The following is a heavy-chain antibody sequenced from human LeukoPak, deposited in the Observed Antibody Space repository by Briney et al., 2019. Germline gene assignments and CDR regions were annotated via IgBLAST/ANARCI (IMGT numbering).Heavy chain of an antibody. CDR3: AKVAGGSRFHFDY. D-gene: IGHD2-15*01. V-gene: IGHV3-53*01. J-gene: IGHJ4*02. CDR2: NSDDTT. Sequence: GGSLRLSCAVSGFTVSGNYMSWIRQGPGKGLEWVSLNSDDTTLYADSVKGRFTISRDISKNTLYLQMNSLRAEDTAVYYCAKVAGGSRFHFDYWGQGTLVTVSS. CDR1: GFTVSGNY.